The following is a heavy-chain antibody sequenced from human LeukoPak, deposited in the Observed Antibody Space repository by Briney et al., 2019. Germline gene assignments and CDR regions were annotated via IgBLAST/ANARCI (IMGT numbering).Heavy chain of an antibody. CDR2: INPNSGDT. CDR1: GYTFSGSY. J-gene: IGHJ6*03. Sequence: GASVKVSCKTSGYTFSGSYIHWVRQAPGQGLEWMGRINPNSGDTNYAQNFQGRVTMTRDTSITTAYMELSSLTSDDTAVYFCARSAENCNNGVCFTDYYMDVRGKGTTVTVSS. D-gene: IGHD2-8*01. CDR3: ARSAENCNNGVCFTDYYMDV. V-gene: IGHV1-2*06.